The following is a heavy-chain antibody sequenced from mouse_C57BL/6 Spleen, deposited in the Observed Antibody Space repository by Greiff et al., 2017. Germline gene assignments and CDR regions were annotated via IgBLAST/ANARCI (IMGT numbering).Heavy chain of an antibody. CDR1: GYTFTSYG. CDR3: ARYWDVGYFDV. J-gene: IGHJ1*03. Sequence: QVQLQQSGAELARPGASVKLSCKASGYTFTSYGISWVKQRTGQGLEWIGEIYPRSGNTYYNEKFKGKATLTADKSSSTAYMELRSLTSEDSAVYFCARYWDVGYFDVWGTGTTVTVSS. V-gene: IGHV1-81*01. CDR2: IYPRSGNT. D-gene: IGHD4-1*01.